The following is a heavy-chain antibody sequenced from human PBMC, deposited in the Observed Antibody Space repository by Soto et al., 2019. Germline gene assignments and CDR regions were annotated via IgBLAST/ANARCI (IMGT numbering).Heavy chain of an antibody. D-gene: IGHD1-1*01. CDR1: GYAFKNYD. J-gene: IGHJ6*04. V-gene: IGHV1-8*01. CDR3: AREPMGKDDLDV. Sequence: QVQLVQSGAEVKEPGASVKVSCKASGYAFKNYDINWVRQAPGQGLEWMGWVNPKSANTGYAPKFQGRVSMTRDTSITTAYMELTSLTSEDTAVYYCAREPMGKDDLDVWGEGTAVTVSS. CDR2: VNPKSANT.